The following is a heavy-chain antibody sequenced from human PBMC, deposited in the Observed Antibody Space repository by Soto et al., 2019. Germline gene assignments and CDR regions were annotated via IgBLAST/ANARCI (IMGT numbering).Heavy chain of an antibody. V-gene: IGHV4-30-2*01. CDR2: IYRSGST. J-gene: IGHJ1*01. D-gene: IGHD2-15*01. Sequence: TRSLSCDISGGSVSGGTYSWTWIRQPPGKGLEWIGYIYRSGSTYYNPSLKSRVSISVDRSQTLFSMNLTSVTAADTAVFYRGRGKPQYF. CDR1: GGSVSGGTYS. CDR3: GRGKPQYF.